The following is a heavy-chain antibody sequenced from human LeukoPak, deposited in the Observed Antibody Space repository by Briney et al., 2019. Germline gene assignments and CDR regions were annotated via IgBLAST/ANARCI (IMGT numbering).Heavy chain of an antibody. D-gene: IGHD3-9*01. CDR2: ISAYNGNT. J-gene: IGHJ4*02. CDR1: GYTFTSYG. CDR3: ARDLSRYFDNYEWPGSADY. Sequence: GASVKVSCKASGYTFTSYGISWVRQAPGQGLEWMGWISAYNGNTNYAQKLQGRVTMTTDTSTSTAYMELRSLRSDDTAVYYCARDLSRYFDNYEWPGSADYWGQGTLVTVSS. V-gene: IGHV1-18*01.